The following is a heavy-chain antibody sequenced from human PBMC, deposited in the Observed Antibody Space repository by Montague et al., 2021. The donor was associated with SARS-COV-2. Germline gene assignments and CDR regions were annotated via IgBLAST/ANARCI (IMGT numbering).Heavy chain of an antibody. CDR1: GGSFNGDH. Sequence: SETLSLTCAVYGGSFNGDHWTWSRRPPGKGLEGMGEDNYRGSSNYNPSLKRRGTMSVDMSKNQFSLKLRSVTAADTAVYYCARGRGLAVLFDFYYYGMVVWGQGTPVTVSS. CDR3: ARGRGLAVLFDFYYYGMVV. CDR2: DNYRGSS. V-gene: IGHV4-34*01. D-gene: IGHD3-3*02. J-gene: IGHJ6*02.